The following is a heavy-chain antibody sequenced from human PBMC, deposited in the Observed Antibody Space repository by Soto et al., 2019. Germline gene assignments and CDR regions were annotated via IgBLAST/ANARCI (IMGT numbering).Heavy chain of an antibody. CDR1: GFTFSNYG. J-gene: IGHJ6*02. D-gene: IGHD2-8*01. V-gene: IGHV1-18*01. CDR2: VSANNGHT. Sequence: ASVKVSCKASGFTFSNYGLNWVRQAPGQGLEWMGWVSANNGHTNYAQNLQGRVSMTTDTSTSTAYMELRGLTFDDTAVYYCARDIESVTAKHFFYYYAMDVWGQGTTVTV. CDR3: ARDIESVTAKHFFYYYAMDV.